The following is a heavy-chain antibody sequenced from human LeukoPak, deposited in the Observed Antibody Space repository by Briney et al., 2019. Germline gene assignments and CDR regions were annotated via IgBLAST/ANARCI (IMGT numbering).Heavy chain of an antibody. Sequence: SETLSLTCTVSGGSISSGGYYWSWIRQHPGKGLESIGYIYYSGSTYYNPSLKSRVTISVDTSKNQFSLKLSSVTAADTAVYYCARDHSPSGWPHSYYYGMDVWGQGTTVTVSS. CDR3: ARDHSPSGWPHSYYYGMDV. J-gene: IGHJ6*02. V-gene: IGHV4-31*03. D-gene: IGHD6-19*01. CDR2: IYYSGST. CDR1: GGSISSGGYY.